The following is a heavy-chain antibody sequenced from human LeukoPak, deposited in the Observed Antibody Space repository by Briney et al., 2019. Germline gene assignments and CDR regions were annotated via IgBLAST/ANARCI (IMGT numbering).Heavy chain of an antibody. CDR2: ISGSGGST. Sequence: GGSLRLSCAASGFTFSSYAMSWVRQAPGKGLEWVSAISGSGGSTYYADSVKGRFTISRDNSKNTLYLQMNSLRAEDTAVYYCAKDEGHDFWSGSWFDPWGQGTLVTVSS. V-gene: IGHV3-23*01. CDR3: AKDEGHDFWSGSWFDP. CDR1: GFTFSSYA. D-gene: IGHD3-3*01. J-gene: IGHJ5*02.